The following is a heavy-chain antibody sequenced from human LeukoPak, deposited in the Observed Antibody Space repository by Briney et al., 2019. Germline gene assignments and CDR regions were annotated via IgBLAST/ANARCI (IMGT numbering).Heavy chain of an antibody. Sequence: GGSLRLSCAVSGFTFSSYWKSWVRQPPEQGLEWVANIKQDGSEKYYVDSVKGRFTIYRDNAKNSLYLQMNSLRAEDTAVYYCARELLDCWGQGILVTVSS. CDR3: ARELLDC. CDR2: IKQDGSEK. J-gene: IGHJ4*02. D-gene: IGHD2-15*01. V-gene: IGHV3-7*01. CDR1: GFTFSSYW.